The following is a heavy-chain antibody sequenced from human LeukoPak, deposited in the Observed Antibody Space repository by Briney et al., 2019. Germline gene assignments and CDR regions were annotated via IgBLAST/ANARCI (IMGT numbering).Heavy chain of an antibody. V-gene: IGHV3-21*06. D-gene: IGHD2-8*01. CDR1: GFIVSDNY. CDR3: ARALIGYYFDY. J-gene: IGHJ4*02. CDR2: VSNSGDYI. Sequence: GGSLRLSCAASGFIVSDNYMSWVRQAPGKGLEWVSSVSNSGDYIHYADSVKGRFTISRDNSKNSLYLQMNSLRAEDTAVHYCARALIGYYFDYWGQGTLVTVSS.